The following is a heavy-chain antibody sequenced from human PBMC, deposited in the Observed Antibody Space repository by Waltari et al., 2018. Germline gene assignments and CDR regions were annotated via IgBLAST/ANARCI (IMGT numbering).Heavy chain of an antibody. CDR3: ARGGSVAGASDYYYMDV. V-gene: IGHV4-4*07. CDR2: IYTSGST. J-gene: IGHJ6*03. D-gene: IGHD6-19*01. CDR1: GGSISSYY. Sequence: QVQLQESGPGLVKPSETLSLTCTVSGGSISSYYWSWIRQPAGKGLEWIGRIYTSGSTNYNPSLKSRVTMSVDTSKNQFSLKLSSVTAADTAVYYCARGGSVAGASDYYYMDVWGKGTTVTVSS.